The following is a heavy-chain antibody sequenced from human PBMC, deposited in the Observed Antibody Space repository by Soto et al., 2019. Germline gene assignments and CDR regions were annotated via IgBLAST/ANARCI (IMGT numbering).Heavy chain of an antibody. CDR3: ARLAHSSDSSGYYADAFDL. V-gene: IGHV4-30-2*01. D-gene: IGHD3-22*01. J-gene: IGHJ3*01. Sequence: SETLSLTCAVSGGSISSGGYSWSWIRQPPGKGLEWIGYIYHSGSTYYNPSLKSRVTISVDRSENQFSLKLSSVTAADTAVYYCARLAHSSDSSGYYADAFDLWGQGTMVTVSS. CDR1: GGSISSGGYS. CDR2: IYHSGST.